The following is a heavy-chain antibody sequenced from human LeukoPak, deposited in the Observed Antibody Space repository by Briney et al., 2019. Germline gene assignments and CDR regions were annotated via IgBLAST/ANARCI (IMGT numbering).Heavy chain of an antibody. CDR2: ISAYNGNT. V-gene: IGHV1-18*01. J-gene: IGHJ5*02. Sequence: ASVKVSCKASGGTFSSYAISWVRQAPGQGLEWMGGISAYNGNTNYAQKLQGRVTMTTDTSTSTAYMELRSLRSDDTAVYYCARNALLWFGELSKESNWFDPWGQGTLVTVSS. D-gene: IGHD3-10*01. CDR1: GGTFSSYA. CDR3: ARNALLWFGELSKESNWFDP.